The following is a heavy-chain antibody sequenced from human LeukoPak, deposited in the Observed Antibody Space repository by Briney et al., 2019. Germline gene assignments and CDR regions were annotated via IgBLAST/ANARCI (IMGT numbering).Heavy chain of an antibody. CDR2: ISYDGSNK. D-gene: IGHD6-13*01. V-gene: IGHV3-30*18. CDR1: GFTFSSYG. J-gene: IGHJ6*03. Sequence: GRSLRLSCAASGFTFSSYGMHWVHQAPGKGLEWVAVISYDGSNKYYADSVKGRFTISRDNSKNTLYLQMNSLRAEDTAVYYCAKDRQQLARYYYYYYMDVWGKGTTVTVSS. CDR3: AKDRQQLARYYYYYYMDV.